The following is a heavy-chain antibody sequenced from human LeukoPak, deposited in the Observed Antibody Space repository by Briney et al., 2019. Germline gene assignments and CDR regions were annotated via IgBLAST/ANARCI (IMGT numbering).Heavy chain of an antibody. CDR3: ARETYSSSSSFDY. D-gene: IGHD6-6*01. V-gene: IGHV3-30*19. J-gene: IGHJ4*02. CDR1: GFTFSSYG. CDR2: ISYDGSNK. Sequence: GGSLRLSCAASGFTFSSYGMHWVRQAPGKGLEWVAVISYDGSNKYYADSVKGRFTISRDNSKNTLYLQMNSLRAEDTAVYYCARETYSSSSSFDYWGQGTLVTVSS.